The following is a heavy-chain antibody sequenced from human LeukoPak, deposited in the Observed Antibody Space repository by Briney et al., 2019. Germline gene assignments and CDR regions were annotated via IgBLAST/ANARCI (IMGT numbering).Heavy chain of an antibody. CDR2: INHSGST. V-gene: IGHV4-34*01. Sequence: SGTLSLTCAVYGGSFSGYYWSWIRQPPGKGLEWIGEINHSGSTYYNPSLKSRVTISVDRSKNQFSLKLSSVTAADTAVYYCAREFSKGHWFDPWGQGTLVTVSS. CDR3: AREFSKGHWFDP. J-gene: IGHJ5*02. CDR1: GGSFSGYY.